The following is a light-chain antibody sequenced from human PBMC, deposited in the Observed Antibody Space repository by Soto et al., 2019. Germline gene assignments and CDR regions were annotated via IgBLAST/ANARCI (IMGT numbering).Light chain of an antibody. CDR3: GAWDDSLNGWV. CDR2: YDD. Sequence: QSVLTQPPSVSEGPGQRVTISCSGSTSNIGKNTVNWYQQLPGEAPKLFIYYDDLLASGVSDRFSGSKSGTSASLAISGLQSEDEADYYCGAWDDSLNGWVCGGGTKLTVL. CDR1: TSNIGKNT. V-gene: IGLV1-36*01. J-gene: IGLJ3*02.